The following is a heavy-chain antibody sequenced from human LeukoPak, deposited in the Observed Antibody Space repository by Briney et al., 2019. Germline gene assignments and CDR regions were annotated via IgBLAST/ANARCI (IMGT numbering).Heavy chain of an antibody. Sequence: GGSLRLSCAASGFTFDDYGMSWVRQAPGKGLEWVSGINWNGGSTGYADSVKGRFTISRDNAKNTLYLQMNSLRAEDTAVYYCAKAASGIAVAGTIRFDPWGQGTLVTVSS. J-gene: IGHJ5*02. D-gene: IGHD6-19*01. CDR3: AKAASGIAVAGTIRFDP. CDR2: INWNGGST. V-gene: IGHV3-20*04. CDR1: GFTFDDYG.